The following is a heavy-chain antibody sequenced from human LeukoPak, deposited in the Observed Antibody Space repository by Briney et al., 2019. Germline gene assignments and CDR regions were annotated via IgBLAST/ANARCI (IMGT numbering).Heavy chain of an antibody. CDR1: GFTFSSYA. J-gene: IGHJ4*02. Sequence: GGSLRLSCAASGFTFSSYAMSWVRQAPGKGLEWVSTISGSGGSTYYADSVKGRFTISRDNSKNTLYLQMNSLRAEDTAVYYCARAATMIVVVPSNDFDYWGQGTLVTVSS. V-gene: IGHV3-23*01. D-gene: IGHD3-22*01. CDR3: ARAATMIVVVPSNDFDY. CDR2: ISGSGGST.